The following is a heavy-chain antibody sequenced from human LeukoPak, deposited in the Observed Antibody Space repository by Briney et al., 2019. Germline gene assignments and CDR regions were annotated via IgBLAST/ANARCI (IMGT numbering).Heavy chain of an antibody. CDR2: IYPGDSDT. CDR3: ARQEYYYDSSGYFPAPSWFDP. Sequence: GESLKISCKGSGYSFTSYWIGWVRQMPGKGLEWMGIIYPGDSDTRYSPSFQGQVTISADKSISTAYLQWSSLKASDTAMYYCARQEYYYDSSGYFPAPSWFDPWGQGTLVTVSS. D-gene: IGHD3-22*01. J-gene: IGHJ5*02. V-gene: IGHV5-51*01. CDR1: GYSFTSYW.